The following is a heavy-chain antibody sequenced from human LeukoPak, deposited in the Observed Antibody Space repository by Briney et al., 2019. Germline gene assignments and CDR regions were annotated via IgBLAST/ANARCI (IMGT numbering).Heavy chain of an antibody. J-gene: IGHJ5*02. CDR2: ISYDGSNK. Sequence: GGSLRLSCAASGFTFSNYAMHWVRQAPGKGLEWVAVISYDGSNKYYGDSVKGRFTISRDNSKNTLSLQMSSLRAEDTAVYYCAVIARSYESRQINWFDPWGQGTLVTVSS. CDR3: AVIARSYESRQINWFDP. D-gene: IGHD1-26*01. V-gene: IGHV3-30*04. CDR1: GFTFSNYA.